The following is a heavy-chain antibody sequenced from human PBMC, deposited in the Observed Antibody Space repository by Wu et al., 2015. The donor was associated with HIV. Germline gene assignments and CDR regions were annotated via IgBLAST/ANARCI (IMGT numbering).Heavy chain of an antibody. D-gene: IGHD3-10*01. Sequence: QVHLLQSGAEVKKPGSSVRVSCKASGGTFSSYTFNWVRQAPGQGLEWMGGIIPISGSADYAQKFKGRITITADESTRTTYMELSDLRSDDTAVYFCARELLWGEDFWGQGTLVTVSS. V-gene: IGHV1-69*01. CDR2: IIPISGSA. CDR3: ARELLWGEDF. J-gene: IGHJ4*02. CDR1: GGTFSSYT.